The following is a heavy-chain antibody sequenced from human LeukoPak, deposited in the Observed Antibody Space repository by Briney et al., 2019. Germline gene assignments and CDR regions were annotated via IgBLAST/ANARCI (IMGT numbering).Heavy chain of an antibody. Sequence: GGSLRLSCAASGFTFSSYSMNWVRQAPGKGLEWFSSISSSSSYIYYADSVKGRFTISRDNAKNSLYLQMNSLRAEDTAVYYCARDLGGGDGGLDYWGQGTLVTVSS. J-gene: IGHJ4*02. CDR3: ARDLGGGDGGLDY. D-gene: IGHD2-21*02. CDR1: GFTFSSYS. V-gene: IGHV3-21*01. CDR2: ISSSSSYI.